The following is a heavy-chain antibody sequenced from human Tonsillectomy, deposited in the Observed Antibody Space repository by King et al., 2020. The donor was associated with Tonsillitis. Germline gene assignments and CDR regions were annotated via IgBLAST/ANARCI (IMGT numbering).Heavy chain of an antibody. CDR2: ISYDGITK. CDR1: GFIFSNYA. Sequence: VQLVESGGGVVQPGRSLRLSCAASGFIFSNYAMHWVRQAPGKGLEWVAQISYDGITKYYGDSVKGRFNISRDNSKNTLYLQMNSLRAEDTAVYFCAKGANFWSGSYYFYYYIDVGGKGTTVTVS. CDR3: AKGANFWSGSYYFYYYIDV. J-gene: IGHJ6*03. D-gene: IGHD3-3*01. V-gene: IGHV3-30*18.